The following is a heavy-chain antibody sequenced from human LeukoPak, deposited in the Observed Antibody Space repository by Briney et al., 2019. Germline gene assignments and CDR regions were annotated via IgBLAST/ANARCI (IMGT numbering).Heavy chain of an antibody. D-gene: IGHD3-22*01. J-gene: IGHJ4*02. Sequence: GESLKISCKGSGSSFTSYWIGWVRQMPGKGLEWMGIIYPGDSDTRYSPSFQGQVTISAEKSISTGGLKWSSLKAWDTAIYYWARLAKYYYDSSGYHFDYWGQGTLVTVSS. V-gene: IGHV5-51*01. CDR2: IYPGDSDT. CDR1: GSSFTSYW. CDR3: ARLAKYYYDSSGYHFDY.